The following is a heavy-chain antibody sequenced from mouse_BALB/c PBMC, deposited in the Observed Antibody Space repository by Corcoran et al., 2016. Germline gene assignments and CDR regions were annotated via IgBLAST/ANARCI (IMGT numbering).Heavy chain of an antibody. V-gene: IGHV1-9*01. J-gene: IGHJ3*01. CDR1: GYTFSSYW. CDR2: ILPGSGST. Sequence: QVQLQQSGAELMKPGASVKISCKATGYTFSSYWIEWVKQRPGHGLEWIGEILPGSGSTNYNEKFKGKATFTADTSSNTAYMQLSSLTSEDSAVYYCARGDYGNYGAYWGQGTLVTVSA. CDR3: ARGDYGNYGAY. D-gene: IGHD2-1*01.